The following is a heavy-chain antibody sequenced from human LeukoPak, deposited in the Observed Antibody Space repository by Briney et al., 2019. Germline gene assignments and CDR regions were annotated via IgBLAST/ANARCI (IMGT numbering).Heavy chain of an antibody. CDR2: ISYDGSNK. Sequence: PGGSLKLSCAASGFTFSSYGMHWVRQAPGKGLEWVAVISYDGSNKYYADSVKGRFTISRDNSKNMLYLQMNSLRAEDTAVYYCAKEQSFVWFGELSPLDYWGQGTLVTVSS. D-gene: IGHD3-10*01. CDR3: AKEQSFVWFGELSPLDY. J-gene: IGHJ4*02. CDR1: GFTFSSYG. V-gene: IGHV3-30*18.